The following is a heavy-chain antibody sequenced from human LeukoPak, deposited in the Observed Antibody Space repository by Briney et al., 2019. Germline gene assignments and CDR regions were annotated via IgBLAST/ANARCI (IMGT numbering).Heavy chain of an antibody. D-gene: IGHD3-22*01. V-gene: IGHV1-8*01. CDR2: MNPNSGNT. Sequence: GASVKVSCKASGYTFTSYDINWVRQATGQGLEWMGWMNPNSGNTGYAQKFQGRVTMTRNTSISTAYMELSSLRSEDTAVYYCARARSRNVVTNPLYYFDYWGQGTLVTVSS. CDR1: GYTFTSYD. J-gene: IGHJ4*02. CDR3: ARARSRNVVTNPLYYFDY.